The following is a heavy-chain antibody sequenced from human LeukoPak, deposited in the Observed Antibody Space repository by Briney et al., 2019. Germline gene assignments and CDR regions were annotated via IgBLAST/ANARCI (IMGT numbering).Heavy chain of an antibody. V-gene: IGHV5-51*01. CDR1: GYSFTSYW. J-gene: IGHJ4*02. Sequence: GESLKISCKGSGYSFTSYWIGWVRQMPGKGLEWMGIIYPGDSDTRYSPSFQGLVTISADKSISAAYLQWSSLKASDTAMYYCARRISGYYAPLDYWGQGTLVTVSS. D-gene: IGHD3-22*01. CDR2: IYPGDSDT. CDR3: ARRISGYYAPLDY.